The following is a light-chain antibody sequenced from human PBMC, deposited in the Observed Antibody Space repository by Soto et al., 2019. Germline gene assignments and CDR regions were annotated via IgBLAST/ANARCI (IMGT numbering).Light chain of an antibody. CDR3: QQYNSYSWT. Sequence: DIQMTQSPSSLSASVGDRVTITCRASESISNWLAWYQQKPGKAPKLLIFKASNLERGVPSRFSGSGSGTEFTLTINSLQPDDFATYYCQQYNSYSWTFGQGTKVEI. V-gene: IGKV1-5*03. CDR2: KAS. CDR1: ESISNW. J-gene: IGKJ1*01.